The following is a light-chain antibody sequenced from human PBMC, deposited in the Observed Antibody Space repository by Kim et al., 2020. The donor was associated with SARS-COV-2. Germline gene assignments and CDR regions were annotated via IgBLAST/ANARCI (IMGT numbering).Light chain of an antibody. J-gene: IGKJ1*01. Sequence: EIVLTQSPATLSLSPGDRATLPCRASQGISNYLAWYQQKPGQAPRLLISDASNRATGIPARFSGSGSGTDFTLTISSLEPEDFTLYYCHQRSRGPGTFGQGTKVEIK. CDR1: QGISNY. CDR2: DAS. V-gene: IGKV3-11*01. CDR3: HQRSRGPGT.